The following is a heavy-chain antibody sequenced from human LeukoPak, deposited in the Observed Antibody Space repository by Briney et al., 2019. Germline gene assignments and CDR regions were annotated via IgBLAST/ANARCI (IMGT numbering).Heavy chain of an antibody. CDR1: GGSISSSIYY. J-gene: IGHJ4*02. D-gene: IGHD5-24*01. CDR2: IYYNVAT. CDR3: ARVRDGYSRNWAY. Sequence: SETLSLTCTVSGGSISSSIYYWGWFRQPPGKGLEWIGSIYYNVATYYNSSLKSRVTISVDTSKNHLSLKLSSVTAADTAVYYCARVRDGYSRNWAYWGQGTLVTVSS. V-gene: IGHV4-39*02.